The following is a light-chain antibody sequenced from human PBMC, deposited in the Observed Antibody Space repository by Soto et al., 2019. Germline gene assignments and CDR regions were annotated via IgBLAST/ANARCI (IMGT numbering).Light chain of an antibody. CDR1: STDVGSYKY. Sequence: QSVLPQPASVSGSPGQSITISCTGTSTDVGSYKYVSWYQQHPGKAPKLMIYEVSNRPSGVSNRFSGSKSGNTASLTISGLQAEDEADYYCSSFTSSSTLVFGTGTKVTVL. J-gene: IGLJ1*01. V-gene: IGLV2-14*01. CDR2: EVS. CDR3: SSFTSSSTLV.